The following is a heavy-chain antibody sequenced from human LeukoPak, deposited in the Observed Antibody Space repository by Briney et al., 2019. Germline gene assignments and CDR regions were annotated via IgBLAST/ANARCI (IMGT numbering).Heavy chain of an antibody. CDR2: IKQDGSEI. J-gene: IGHJ4*02. Sequence: PGGSLRLSCAASGFTFSSYWMSWGRQAPGRGPEWVANIKQDGSEIYYVDSVKGRFTISRDNAKNSLYLQMNSLRAEDTAVYYCARDKTVGATILDYWGQGTLVTVSS. CDR3: ARDKTVGATILDY. V-gene: IGHV3-7*05. D-gene: IGHD1-26*01. CDR1: GFTFSSYW.